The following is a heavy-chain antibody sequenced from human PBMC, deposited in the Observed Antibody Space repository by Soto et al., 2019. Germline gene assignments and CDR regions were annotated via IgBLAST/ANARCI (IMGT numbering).Heavy chain of an antibody. J-gene: IGHJ6*02. V-gene: IGHV3-11*01. Sequence: VGSLRLSCAASGFTFRDYYMSWIRQAPGKGLEWVSYISSSGSTIYYADSVKGRFTISRDNAKNSLYLQMNSLRAEDTAVYYCARYSSSWAYYYGMDVWGQGTTVTVSS. CDR2: ISSSGSTI. CDR3: ARYSSSWAYYYGMDV. D-gene: IGHD6-13*01. CDR1: GFTFRDYY.